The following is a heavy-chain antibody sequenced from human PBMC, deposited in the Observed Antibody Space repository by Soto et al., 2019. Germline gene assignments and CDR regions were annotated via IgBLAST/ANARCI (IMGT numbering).Heavy chain of an antibody. J-gene: IGHJ6*02. CDR3: ARSRLVAAYPTPYGMDV. V-gene: IGHV1-3*01. Sequence: QVQLVQSGAEVKKPGASVKVSCKASGYTFTSYAMHWVRQAPGQRLEWMGWINAGNGNTKYSQKFQGRVTITRDTSASTAYMELSSLRSEDTAVYYCARSRLVAAYPTPYGMDVWGQGTTVTVSS. D-gene: IGHD2-2*01. CDR2: INAGNGNT. CDR1: GYTFTSYA.